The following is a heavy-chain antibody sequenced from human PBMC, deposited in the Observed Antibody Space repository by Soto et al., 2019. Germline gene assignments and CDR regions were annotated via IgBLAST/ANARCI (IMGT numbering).Heavy chain of an antibody. J-gene: IGHJ3*02. V-gene: IGHV4-61*08. D-gene: IGHD3-10*01. CDR3: ARRRKSITNDAFDI. Sequence: PSEALSLTCAVSGGSISSGGYSWSWIRQPPGKGLEWIGYIYYSGSTNYNPSLKSRVTISVDTSTSTAYMELSRLRSDDTAVYYCARRRKSITNDAFDIWGQGTMVTVSS. CDR1: GGSISSGGYS. CDR2: IYYSGST.